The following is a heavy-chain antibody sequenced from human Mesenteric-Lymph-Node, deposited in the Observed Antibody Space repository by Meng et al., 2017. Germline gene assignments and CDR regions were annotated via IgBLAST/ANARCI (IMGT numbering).Heavy chain of an antibody. Sequence: GESLKISCAASGFTFSSYSMNWARQAPGKGLEWVSSISSSSSYIYYADSVKGRFTISRDNAKNSLYLQMNSLRAEDTAVYYCARDLGAADHDYWGQGTLVTVSS. J-gene: IGHJ4*02. CDR1: GFTFSSYS. CDR3: ARDLGAADHDY. V-gene: IGHV3-21*01. D-gene: IGHD2-15*01. CDR2: ISSSSSYI.